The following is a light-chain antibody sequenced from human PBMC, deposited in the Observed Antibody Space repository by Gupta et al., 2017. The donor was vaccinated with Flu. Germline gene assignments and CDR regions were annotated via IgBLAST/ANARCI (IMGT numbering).Light chain of an antibody. J-gene: IGKJ3*01. Sequence: DIVMTQSPLSLPVTPGEPASISCRSSQSLLFSNGYHYLDWYLQKPGQSTQLLIYLGSTRASGVPDRFSGRGSGTDFTLKISRVEAEDVGVYYCMQPLQTPFTFGPGTKVDFK. CDR2: LGS. CDR1: QSLLFSNGYHY. V-gene: IGKV2-28*01. CDR3: MQPLQTPFT.